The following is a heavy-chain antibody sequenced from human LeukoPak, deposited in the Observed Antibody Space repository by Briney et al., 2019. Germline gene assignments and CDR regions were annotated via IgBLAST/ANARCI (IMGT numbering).Heavy chain of an antibody. J-gene: IGHJ4*02. V-gene: IGHV4-34*01. CDR1: GGSLSGHY. CDR3: ARGIVTTAVAGTSGY. CDR2: INHSGST. Sequence: SETLSLTCAVYGGSLSGHYWSWIRQPPGKGLEWIGEINHSGSTNYNPSLKSRVTISVDTSKNQFSLKLSSVTAADTAVYYCARGIVTTAVAGTSGYWGQGTLVTVSS. D-gene: IGHD6-19*01.